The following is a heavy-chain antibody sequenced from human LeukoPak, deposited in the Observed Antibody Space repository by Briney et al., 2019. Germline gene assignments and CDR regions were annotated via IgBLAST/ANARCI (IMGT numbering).Heavy chain of an antibody. CDR2: TNHSGST. J-gene: IGHJ4*02. Sequence: PSETLSLTCAVYGGSFSGYYWSWIRQPPGKGLEWIGETNHSGSTNYNPSLKSRVTISVDTSKNQFSLKLSSVTAADTAVYYCARVVNSSSRVDYWGQGTLVTVSS. CDR1: GGSFSGYY. CDR3: ARVVNSSSRVDY. D-gene: IGHD6-6*01. V-gene: IGHV4-34*01.